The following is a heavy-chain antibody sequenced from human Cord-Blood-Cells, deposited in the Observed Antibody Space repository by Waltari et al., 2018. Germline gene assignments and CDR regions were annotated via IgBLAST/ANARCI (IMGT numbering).Heavy chain of an antibody. Sequence: QLQLQESGPGLVKPSETLSLTCTVSGGSISSSSYYWGWIRQPPGNALEWIGSIYYSGSTYYNPSLKSRVTISVDTSKNQFSLKLSSVTAADTAVYYCARQILGYCSSTSCYVDAFDIWGQGTMVTVSS. CDR3: ARQILGYCSSTSCYVDAFDI. CDR2: IYYSGST. V-gene: IGHV4-39*01. J-gene: IGHJ3*02. D-gene: IGHD2-2*01. CDR1: GGSISSSSYY.